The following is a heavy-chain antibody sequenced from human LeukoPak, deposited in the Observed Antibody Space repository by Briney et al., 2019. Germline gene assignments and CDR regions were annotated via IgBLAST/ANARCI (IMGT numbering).Heavy chain of an antibody. CDR2: ISSSSSYI. Sequence: PGGSLRLSCAASGFTFSSYSMNWVRQAPGKGLEWVSSISSSSSYIYYADSVKGRFTISRDNAKNSLYLQMNSLRAEDTAVYYCARAVYGFDVFDIWGQGTMVTVSS. CDR3: ARAVYGFDVFDI. J-gene: IGHJ3*02. D-gene: IGHD4-17*01. V-gene: IGHV3-21*01. CDR1: GFTFSSYS.